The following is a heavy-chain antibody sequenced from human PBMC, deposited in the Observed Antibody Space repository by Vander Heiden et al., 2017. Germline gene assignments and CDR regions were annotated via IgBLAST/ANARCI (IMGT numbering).Heavy chain of an antibody. D-gene: IGHD3-3*01. CDR3: AKATYYDFWSGYYIAFDI. Sequence: EVQLLESGGGLVQPGGSLRLSFAASGFTFSSYPISWVRQAPGKGLEWVSAISGSGGSTYYADSVKGRFTISRDNSKNTLYLQMNSLRAEDTVVYYCAKATYYDFWSGYYIAFDIWGQGTMVTVSS. J-gene: IGHJ3*02. CDR2: ISGSGGST. CDR1: GFTFSSYP. V-gene: IGHV3-23*01.